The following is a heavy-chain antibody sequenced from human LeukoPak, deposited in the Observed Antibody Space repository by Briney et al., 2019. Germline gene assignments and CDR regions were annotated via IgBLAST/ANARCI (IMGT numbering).Heavy chain of an antibody. CDR1: GGSISSYY. D-gene: IGHD3-22*01. V-gene: IGHV4-59*01. CDR3: ARGLYDSSGYFDY. CDR2: IYYSGST. J-gene: IGHJ4*02. Sequence: PSETLSLTCTVSGGSISSYYWSWIRQPPGKGLEWIGYIYYSGSTNYNPSLKSRVTISVDTSKNQFSLKRSSVTAADTAVYYCARGLYDSSGYFDYWGQGTLVTVSS.